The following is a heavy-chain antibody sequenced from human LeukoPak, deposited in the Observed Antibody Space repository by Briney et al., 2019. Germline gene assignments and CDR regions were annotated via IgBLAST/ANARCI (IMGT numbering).Heavy chain of an antibody. V-gene: IGHV4-4*07. CDR2: IYISGST. CDR1: GASINSHY. D-gene: IGHD6-19*01. J-gene: IGHJ5*02. CDR3: ARVGDSSNSWFDP. Sequence: SETLSLTCSVSGASINSHYWTWIRQPAGKGLEWIGRIYISGSTNYSPSLKSRVTMSVDTSKNQFSLNLISVTAADTAVYYCARVGDSSNSWFDPWGQGTLVTVSS.